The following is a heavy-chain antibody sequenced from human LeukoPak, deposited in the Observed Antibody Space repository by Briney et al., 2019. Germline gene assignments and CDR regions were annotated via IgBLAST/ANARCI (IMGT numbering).Heavy chain of an antibody. V-gene: IGHV3-9*03. Sequence: GRSLRLSCAASGFTFDDYAMHWVRQAPGKGLEWVSGISWNSGSIGYADSVKGRFTISRDNAKNSLYLQMNSLRAEDMALYYCTSYSGSYYGRDYWGQGTLVTVSS. J-gene: IGHJ4*02. CDR1: GFTFDDYA. D-gene: IGHD1-26*01. CDR2: ISWNSGSI. CDR3: TSYSGSYYGRDY.